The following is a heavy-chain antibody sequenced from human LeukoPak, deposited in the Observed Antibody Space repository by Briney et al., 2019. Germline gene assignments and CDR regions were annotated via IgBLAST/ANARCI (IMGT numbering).Heavy chain of an antibody. D-gene: IGHD3-10*01. Sequence: PSETLSLTCTVSGGSISSSSYYWGWIRQPPGKGLEWIGSIYYSGSTHYNPSLKSRVTISVDTSKNQFSLKLSSVTAADTAVYYCARDRGLFDPWGQGTLVTVSS. J-gene: IGHJ5*02. CDR2: IYYSGST. CDR3: ARDRGLFDP. CDR1: GGSISSSSYY. V-gene: IGHV4-39*07.